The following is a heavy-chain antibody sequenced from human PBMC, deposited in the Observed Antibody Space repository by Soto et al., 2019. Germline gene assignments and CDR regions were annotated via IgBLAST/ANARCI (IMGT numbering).Heavy chain of an antibody. CDR3: ARRDIVATITF. D-gene: IGHD5-12*01. V-gene: IGHV4-39*01. CDR1: GGCISSRSYY. J-gene: IGHJ4*02. Sequence: PSETLSLTCTVSGGCISSRSYYWGWIRQPPGKGLEWIGSIYYSGSTYYNPSLKSRVTISVDTSKNQFSLKLSSVTAADMAVYYCARRDIVATITFWGQGTLVTVSS. CDR2: IYYSGST.